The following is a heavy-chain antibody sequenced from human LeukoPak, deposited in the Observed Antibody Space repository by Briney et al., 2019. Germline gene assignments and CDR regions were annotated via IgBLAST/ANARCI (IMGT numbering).Heavy chain of an antibody. CDR1: GASFRGDY. D-gene: IGHD3-10*01. CDR3: ARSRYYGSGSYYYYYYGMDV. V-gene: IGHV4-34*01. J-gene: IGHJ6*02. CDR2: INHSGST. Sequence: SETRSCTFGVYGASFRGDYWTGVRQSPGKGLEWIGEINHSGSTNYSPSLKSRVTISVDTSKNQFSLKLSSVTAADTDVYYCARSRYYGSGSYYYYYYGMDVWGQGTTVTVSS.